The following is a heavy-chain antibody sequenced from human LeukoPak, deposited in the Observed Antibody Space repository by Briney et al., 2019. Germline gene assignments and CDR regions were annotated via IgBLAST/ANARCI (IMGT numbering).Heavy chain of an antibody. CDR2: ISSNGGST. J-gene: IGHJ4*02. Sequence: PGGSLRLSCAASGFIFSTYAMHWVRQAPGKGLEYVSAISSNGGSTYYANSVKGRFTTSRDNSKNTLYLQMGSLRAEDMAVYYCARATWTTVPTWFDYWGQGTLVTVSS. D-gene: IGHD4-11*01. CDR1: GFIFSTYA. CDR3: ARATWTTVPTWFDY. V-gene: IGHV3-64*01.